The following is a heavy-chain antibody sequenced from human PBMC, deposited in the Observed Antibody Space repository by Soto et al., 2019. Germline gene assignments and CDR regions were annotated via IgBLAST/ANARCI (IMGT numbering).Heavy chain of an antibody. Sequence: GESLKISCKASGYSFTRYWIGWVRQMPGKGLEWMGIIYPGDSDTRYSPSFQGQVTISVDRSINTAYLQWSSLKASDTAMYYCATRGDYFTSWGQATLVTVSS. J-gene: IGHJ4*02. CDR1: GYSFTRYW. CDR3: ATRGDYFTS. CDR2: IYPGDSDT. V-gene: IGHV5-51*01.